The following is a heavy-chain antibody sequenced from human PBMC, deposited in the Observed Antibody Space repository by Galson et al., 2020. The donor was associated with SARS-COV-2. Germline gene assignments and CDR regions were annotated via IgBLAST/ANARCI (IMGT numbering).Heavy chain of an antibody. D-gene: IGHD3-22*01. V-gene: IGHV3-23*01. CDR2: ISGSGGST. J-gene: IGHJ4*02. Sequence: GESLKISCAASGFTFSSYAMSWVRQAPGKGLEWVSAISGSGGSTYYADSVKGRFTISRDNSKNTLYLQMNSLRAEDTAVYYCAKIKYDSYGGYHFDYWGQGTLVTVSS. CDR3: AKIKYDSYGGYHFDY. CDR1: GFTFSSYA.